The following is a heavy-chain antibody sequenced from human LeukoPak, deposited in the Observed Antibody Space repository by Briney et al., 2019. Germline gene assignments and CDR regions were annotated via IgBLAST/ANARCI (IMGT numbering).Heavy chain of an antibody. D-gene: IGHD2-15*01. V-gene: IGHV1-18*01. CDR3: ARGYCSGGSCPAFDY. Sequence: GASVKVSCKASGYTFTSYGISWVRQAPGQGLEWMGWISAYNGNTNYAQKLQGRVTMTTDTSTSTAYMELRSLRSDDTAVYYYARGYCSGGSCPAFDYWGQGTLVTVSS. J-gene: IGHJ4*02. CDR2: ISAYNGNT. CDR1: GYTFTSYG.